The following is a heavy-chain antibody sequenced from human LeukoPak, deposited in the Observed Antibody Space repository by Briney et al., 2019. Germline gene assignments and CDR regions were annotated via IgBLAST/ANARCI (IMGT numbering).Heavy chain of an antibody. V-gene: IGHV1-69*04. J-gene: IGHJ6*02. Sequence: GASVKVSCKASGGTFSSYAISWVRQAPGQGLEWMGRIIPIFGIANYAQKFQGRVTITADKSTSTAYMELSSLRSEDTAVYYCASGPLEYSSSSAYYGMDVWGQGTTVTVFS. CDR1: GGTFSSYA. CDR2: IIPIFGIA. CDR3: ASGPLEYSSSSAYYGMDV. D-gene: IGHD6-6*01.